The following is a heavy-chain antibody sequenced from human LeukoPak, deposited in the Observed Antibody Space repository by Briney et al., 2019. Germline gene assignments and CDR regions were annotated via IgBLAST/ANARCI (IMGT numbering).Heavy chain of an antibody. D-gene: IGHD3-10*01. V-gene: IGHV4-59*08. J-gene: IGHJ5*02. CDR3: ARRPLGEWFGESGGWFDP. CDR2: IYNSGST. CDR1: GGSIRSYY. Sequence: SETLSLTCTVSGGSIRSYYSSWIRQPPGKGLEWIGYIYNSGSTNYNPALKSRVTISVDTSMNQFSLKLSFVTAAATAVYYCARRPLGEWFGESGGWFDPWGQGTLVTVSS.